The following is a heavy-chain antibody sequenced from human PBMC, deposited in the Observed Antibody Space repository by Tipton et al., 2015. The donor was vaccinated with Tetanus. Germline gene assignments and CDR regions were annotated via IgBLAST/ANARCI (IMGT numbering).Heavy chain of an antibody. V-gene: IGHV4-34*01. CDR1: GGSFSNYY. J-gene: IGHJ4*02. CDR2: IHPSGIT. D-gene: IGHD4-17*01. CDR3: ARGPTATSDY. Sequence: TLSLTCAVYGGSFSNYYLTWIRQPPGQGLEWIGEIHPSGITNYNPSLINRVTISVDTSKNQFSLRLTSVTAADTAVYYCARGPTATSDYWGQGTLVTVSS.